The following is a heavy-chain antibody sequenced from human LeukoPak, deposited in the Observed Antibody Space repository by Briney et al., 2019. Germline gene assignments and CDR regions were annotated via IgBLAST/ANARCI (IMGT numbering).Heavy chain of an antibody. CDR1: GFTFSSYS. J-gene: IGHJ3*02. Sequence: GGSLRLSCAASGFTFSSYSMNWVRQAPGKGLEWVSSISSSSSYIYHADSVKGRFTTSRDNAKNSLYLQMNSLRAEDTAVYYCARSSTTVLAFDIWGQGTMVTVSS. D-gene: IGHD4-17*01. CDR3: ARSSTTVLAFDI. CDR2: ISSSSSYI. V-gene: IGHV3-21*01.